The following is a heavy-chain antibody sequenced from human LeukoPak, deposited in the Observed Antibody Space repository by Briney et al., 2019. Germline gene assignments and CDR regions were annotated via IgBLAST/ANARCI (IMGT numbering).Heavy chain of an antibody. CDR2: IYSGGST. V-gene: IGHV3-53*01. CDR3: ARVLFERGYNWFDP. J-gene: IGHJ5*02. Sequence: GSLRLSCATSGFTVSRNYRTWVRQAPGKGLEWVSVIYSGGSTSYADSVKGRFTISRDNSKNTLYLQMNSLRAEDTAVYYCARVLFERGYNWFDPWGQGILVTVSS. D-gene: IGHD2-21*01. CDR1: GFTVSRNY.